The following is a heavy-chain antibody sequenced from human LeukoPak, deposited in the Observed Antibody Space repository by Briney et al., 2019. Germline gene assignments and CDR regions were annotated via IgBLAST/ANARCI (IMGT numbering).Heavy chain of an antibody. CDR2: INSNGGTR. J-gene: IGHJ5*01. CDR1: GFAFCFFD. V-gene: IGHV3-23*01. Sequence: GGSLRLSCEASGFAFCFFDMIWLPQPPGKGLKWVSTINSNGGTRSYAAPVGGSFTISRDNPKNTVYLQLNTLRAEDTAVYYCAKPISGGMAVTADWFDPWGQGTLVTVSS. D-gene: IGHD6-19*01. CDR3: AKPISGGMAVTADWFDP.